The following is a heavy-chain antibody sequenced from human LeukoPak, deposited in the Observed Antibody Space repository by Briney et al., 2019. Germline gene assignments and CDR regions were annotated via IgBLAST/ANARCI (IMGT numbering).Heavy chain of an antibody. CDR1: GGSISSYY. CDR2: IYNNGTT. V-gene: IGHV4-59*01. D-gene: IGHD6-13*01. J-gene: IGHJ5*02. CDR3: ARSPQQQLVPGWFDP. Sequence: SETLSLTCTVSGGSISSYYWSWIRQPPGEGLEWMGNIYNNGTTNYNPSLRSRVTISLDPPNNRFSLKLSSVTAADTAVYYCARSPQQQLVPGWFDPWGQGTLVTVSS.